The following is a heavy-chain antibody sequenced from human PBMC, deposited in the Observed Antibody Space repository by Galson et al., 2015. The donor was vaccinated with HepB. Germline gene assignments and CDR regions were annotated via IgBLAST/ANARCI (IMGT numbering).Heavy chain of an antibody. D-gene: IGHD3-10*01. CDR3: ARGSEDNYGSFDY. Sequence: LSLTCPVSGGSLGSGGYYWSWIRQHPGKGLEWIGYTHYSGSTYSNPSLRGRITISEGMSKNQFSLKLSSVTAADTAIYYCARGSEDNYGSFDYWGQGTLVTVSS. J-gene: IGHJ4*02. CDR2: THYSGST. CDR1: GGSLGSGGYY. V-gene: IGHV4-31*03.